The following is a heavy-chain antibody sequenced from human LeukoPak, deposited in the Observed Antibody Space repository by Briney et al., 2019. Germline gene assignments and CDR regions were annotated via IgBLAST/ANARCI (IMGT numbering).Heavy chain of an antibody. J-gene: IGHJ4*02. CDR2: IYYSGST. Sequence: SETLSLTCTVSGGSISSYYWSWIRQPPGKGLEWIGYIYYSGSTNYNPSLKSRVTISVDTSKNQFSLKLSSVTAADTAVYYCARQGRYSYAPVEIWGQGTLVTVSS. D-gene: IGHD5-18*01. CDR3: ARQGRYSYAPVEI. V-gene: IGHV4-59*08. CDR1: GGSISSYY.